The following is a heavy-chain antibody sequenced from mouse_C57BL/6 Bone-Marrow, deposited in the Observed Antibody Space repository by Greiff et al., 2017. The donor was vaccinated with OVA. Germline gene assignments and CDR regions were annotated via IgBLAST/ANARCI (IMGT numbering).Heavy chain of an antibody. CDR2: ISSGGSYT. CDR1: GFTFSSYG. J-gene: IGHJ1*03. V-gene: IGHV5-6*01. CDR3: ASQLYGSSYGYFDV. D-gene: IGHD1-1*01. Sequence: EVHLVESGGDLVKPGGSLKLSCAASGFTFSSYGMSWVRQTPDKRLEWVATISSGGSYTYYPDSVKGRFTISRDNAKNTLYLQMSSLKSEDTAMYYCASQLYGSSYGYFDVWGTGTTVTVSS.